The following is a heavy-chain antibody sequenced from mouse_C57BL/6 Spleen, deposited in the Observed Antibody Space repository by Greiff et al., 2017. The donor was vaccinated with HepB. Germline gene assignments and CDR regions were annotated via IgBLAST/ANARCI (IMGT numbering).Heavy chain of an antibody. CDR1: GYTFTEYT. CDR2: FYPGSGSI. D-gene: IGHD2-3*01. J-gene: IGHJ4*01. CDR3: ARHALYDGYYADYYAMDY. V-gene: IGHV1-62-2*01. Sequence: QVQLQQSGAELVKPGASVKLSCKASGYTFTEYTIHWVKQRSGQGLEWIGWFYPGSGSIKYNEKFKDKATLTADKSSSTVYMELSRLTSEDSAVYFCARHALYDGYYADYYAMDYWGQGTSVTVSS.